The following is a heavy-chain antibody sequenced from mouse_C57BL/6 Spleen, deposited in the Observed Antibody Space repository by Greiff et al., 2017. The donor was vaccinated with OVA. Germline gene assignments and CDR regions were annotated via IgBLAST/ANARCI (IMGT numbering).Heavy chain of an antibody. J-gene: IGHJ2*01. CDR3: VLITTVVDY. CDR1: GYTFTSYW. CDR2: IDPSDSYT. D-gene: IGHD1-1*01. V-gene: IGHV1-59*01. Sequence: QVHVKQPGAELVRPGTSVKLSCKASGYTFTSYWLHLVKQRPGPGLEWIGVIDPSDSYTNYNQKFKGKATLTVDTSSSTAYMQLSSLTSEDSAVYYCVLITTVVDYWGQGTTLTVSS.